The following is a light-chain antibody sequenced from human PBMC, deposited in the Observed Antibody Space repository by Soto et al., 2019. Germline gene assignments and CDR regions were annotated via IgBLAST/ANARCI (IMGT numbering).Light chain of an antibody. Sequence: IVMTQSPLSLSVTPGEPASISCRSSQSLLHSNGYNYLDWCLQKPGQSPLLLIYLGSNRATGVSDRFTASRSGTDITLIISRVAAEDVGVYYCMQGVQTPPTFVGGTKVEIK. CDR1: QSLLHSNGYNY. V-gene: IGKV2-28*01. CDR2: LGS. CDR3: MQGVQTPPT. J-gene: IGKJ4*01.